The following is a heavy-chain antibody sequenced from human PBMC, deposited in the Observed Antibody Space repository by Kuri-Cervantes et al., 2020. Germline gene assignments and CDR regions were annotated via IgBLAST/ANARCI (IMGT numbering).Heavy chain of an antibody. CDR1: GGTFSSYA. CDR3: ARGGPIVVVDYYYYMDV. Sequence: SVKVSCKASGGTFSSYAISWVRQAPGQGLEWMGGIIPIFGTANYAQKFQGRVTITADESTGTAYMELSSLRSEDTAVYYCARGGPIVVVDYYYYMDVWGKGTTVTVSS. J-gene: IGHJ6*03. D-gene: IGHD2-21*01. V-gene: IGHV1-69*13. CDR2: IIPIFGTA.